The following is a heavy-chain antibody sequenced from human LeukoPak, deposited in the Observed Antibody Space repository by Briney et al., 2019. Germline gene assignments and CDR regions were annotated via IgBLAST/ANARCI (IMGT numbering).Heavy chain of an antibody. Sequence: GESVKSSCKGSGYSFTSYWIGWVRQMPGKGLEWMGIMYPGDSDTRYSPSFQGQVTISVDKSISTAYLQWSSLKASDTAMYYCGRHLYGGNSAIDYWGQGTLVTVSS. CDR2: MYPGDSDT. J-gene: IGHJ4*02. V-gene: IGHV5-51*01. CDR1: GYSFTSYW. CDR3: GRHLYGGNSAIDY. D-gene: IGHD4-23*01.